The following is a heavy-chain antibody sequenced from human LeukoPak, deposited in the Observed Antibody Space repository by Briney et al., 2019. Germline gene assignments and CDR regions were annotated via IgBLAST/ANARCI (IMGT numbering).Heavy chain of an antibody. J-gene: IGHJ6*03. CDR3: ARLREYSSSSTLGMDV. CDR1: GYTFTSYD. Sequence: ASVKVSCKASGYTFTSYDINWVRQATGQGLEWMGWMNPNSGNTGYAQKFQGRVTITRNTSISTAYMELSSLRSEDTAVYYCARLREYSSSSTLGMDVWGKGTTVTVSS. V-gene: IGHV1-8*03. D-gene: IGHD6-6*01. CDR2: MNPNSGNT.